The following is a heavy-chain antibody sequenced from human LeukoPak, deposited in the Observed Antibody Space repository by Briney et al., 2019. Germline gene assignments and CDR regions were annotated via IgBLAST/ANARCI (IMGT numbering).Heavy chain of an antibody. Sequence: SETLSLTCTVSGDSISSTTYYWGWIRQPPGRGLAWIANIFYSGSTYYNLSLKSRVTISLDTSKNQFSLRLSSVTAADTAVYYCARGRPLYSSSWYAEWGQGTLVTVSS. V-gene: IGHV4-39*07. CDR3: ARGRPLYSSSWYAE. CDR2: IFYSGST. D-gene: IGHD6-13*01. J-gene: IGHJ4*02. CDR1: GDSISSTTYY.